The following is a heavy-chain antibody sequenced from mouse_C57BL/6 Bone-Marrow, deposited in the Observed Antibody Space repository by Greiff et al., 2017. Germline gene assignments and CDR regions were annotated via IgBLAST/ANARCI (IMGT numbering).Heavy chain of an antibody. D-gene: IGHD1-1*01. CDR3: ARDYYGHYYAMDY. V-gene: IGHV5-17*01. J-gene: IGHJ4*01. CDR1: GFTFSDYG. CDR2: ISSGSSTI. Sequence: EVKLVESGGGLVKPGGSLKLSCAASGFTFSDYGMHWVRQAPEKGLEWVAYISSGSSTIYYADTVKGRFTISRDNATNTLFLQMTSLRSEDTAMYYCARDYYGHYYAMDYWGQGTSVTVSS.